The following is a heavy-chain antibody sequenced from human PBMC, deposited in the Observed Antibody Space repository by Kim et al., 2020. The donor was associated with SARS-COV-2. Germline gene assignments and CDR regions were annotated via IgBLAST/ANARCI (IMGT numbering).Heavy chain of an antibody. J-gene: IGHJ6*02. V-gene: IGHV3-21*01. CDR3: ARDLAAHYYYYGMDV. D-gene: IGHD6-13*01. Sequence: SVKGRFTLSRYNAKNSLYLQMNSLRAEDTAVYYCARDLAAHYYYYGMDVWGQGTTVTVSS.